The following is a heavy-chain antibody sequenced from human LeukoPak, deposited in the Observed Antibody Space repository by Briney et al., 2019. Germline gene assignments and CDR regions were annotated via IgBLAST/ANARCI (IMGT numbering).Heavy chain of an antibody. CDR2: ISGSGGST. J-gene: IGHJ6*02. CDR1: GFTFSSYE. D-gene: IGHD3-3*01. Sequence: GGSLRLSCAASGFTFSSYEMNWVRQAPGKGLEWVSGISGSGGSTYYADSVKGRFTISRDNSKNTLYLQMNSLRAEDTAVYYCAKDSTYYDFWSGYYYYYDYGMDVWGQGTTVTVSS. CDR3: AKDSTYYDFWSGYYYYYDYGMDV. V-gene: IGHV3-23*01.